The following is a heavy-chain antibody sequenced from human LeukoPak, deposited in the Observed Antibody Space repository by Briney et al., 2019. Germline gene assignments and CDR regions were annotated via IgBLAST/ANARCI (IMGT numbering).Heavy chain of an antibody. CDR1: GFTFSSYG. D-gene: IGHD3-3*01. CDR2: IRYDGSNK. J-gene: IGHJ4*02. V-gene: IGHV3-30*02. Sequence: GGSLRLSCAASGFTFSSYGMHWVRQAPGKGLEWVAFIRYDGSNKYYADSVKGRFTISRDNSKNTLYLQMNSLRAEDTAVYYCAKASRYYDFWSGYSSLDYWGQGTLVTVSS. CDR3: AKASRYYDFWSGYSSLDY.